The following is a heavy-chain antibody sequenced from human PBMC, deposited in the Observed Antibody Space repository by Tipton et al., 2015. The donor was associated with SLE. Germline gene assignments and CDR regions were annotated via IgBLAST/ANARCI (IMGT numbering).Heavy chain of an antibody. CDR2: IYPDDSDT. V-gene: IGHV5-51*03. D-gene: IGHD6-13*01. Sequence: QLVQSGAEVKKPGESLKISCKASGYIFTSYWIGWVRQMPGKGLEYMGIIYPDDSDTTYSPSFQGQVTISADKSINTAFLQWDSLKASDTAIYYCARLSSSWLYWGQGTLVTVSS. J-gene: IGHJ4*02. CDR1: GYIFTSYW. CDR3: ARLSSSWLY.